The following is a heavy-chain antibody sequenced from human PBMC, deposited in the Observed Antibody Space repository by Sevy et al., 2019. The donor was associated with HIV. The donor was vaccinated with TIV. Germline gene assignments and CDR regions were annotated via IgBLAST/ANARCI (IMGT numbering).Heavy chain of an antibody. CDR3: TRALATVVTPEYYFDY. D-gene: IGHD5-12*01. J-gene: IGHJ4*02. CDR1: GFTFGDYA. V-gene: IGHV3-49*03. Sequence: GGSLRLSCTASGFTFGDYAMSWFRQAPGKGLEWVAFIRRNSYEHYGGTTEYAASVKGRFTISRDDSKSIAYLQMNSLKTEDTAFYYCTRALATVVTPEYYFDYWGQGTLVTVSS. CDR2: IRRNSYEHYGGTT.